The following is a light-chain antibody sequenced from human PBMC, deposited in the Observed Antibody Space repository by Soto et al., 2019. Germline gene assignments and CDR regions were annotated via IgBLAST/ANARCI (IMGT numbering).Light chain of an antibody. CDR1: QTVSSW. J-gene: IGKJ1*01. V-gene: IGKV1-5*01. Sequence: DMQMTQSPCTVSASVGDRVTITCRASQTVSSWLAWYQQKPGKAPKLLIYDVSSLESGVPSRFSGSGSGTEFTLTISSLQPDDFATYYCQQYYSYSRTFGQGTKVDIK. CDR2: DVS. CDR3: QQYYSYSRT.